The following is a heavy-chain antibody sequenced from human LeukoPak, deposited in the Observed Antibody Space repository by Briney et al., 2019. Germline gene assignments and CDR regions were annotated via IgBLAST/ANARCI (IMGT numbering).Heavy chain of an antibody. Sequence: SLRLSCTASGFTFGDYAMSWFRQAPGKGLEWVDFIRSKPYGGTTENAASVKGRFTISRDDSKSIAYLQMNSLKTEDTAVYYCARGGVYCSSVSCSVDYWGQGILVTVSS. V-gene: IGHV3-49*03. CDR1: GFTFGDYA. D-gene: IGHD2-2*01. CDR3: ARGGVYCSSVSCSVDY. CDR2: IRSKPYGGTT. J-gene: IGHJ4*02.